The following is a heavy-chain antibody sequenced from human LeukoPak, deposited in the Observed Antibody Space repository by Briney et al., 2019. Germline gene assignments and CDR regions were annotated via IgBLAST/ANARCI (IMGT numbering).Heavy chain of an antibody. Sequence: GSLRLSCAASGFTYDDFDDYGMNWVRHAPGKGLEWVAGINWNGASTGYADSVKGRFTISRDNAQKYVYLEMNSLRAEDTAVYYCARGLKSNMNHWGQGTLVTVSS. V-gene: IGHV3-20*04. CDR1: GFTYDDFDDYG. D-gene: IGHD2/OR15-2a*01. CDR3: ARGLKSNMNH. J-gene: IGHJ5*02. CDR2: INWNGAST.